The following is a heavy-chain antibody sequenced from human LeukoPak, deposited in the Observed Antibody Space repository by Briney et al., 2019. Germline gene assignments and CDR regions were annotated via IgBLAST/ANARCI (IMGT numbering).Heavy chain of an antibody. J-gene: IGHJ4*02. CDR3: AKEGCTSTNCDRSSADY. CDR2: TWYDGSNN. Sequence: GGSLRLSCAASGFSFSEHGMHWVRQAPGKGPEWVTVTWYDGSNNHYADSVKGRFTISRDNSKNTLYLQMHSLRAEDTAVYYCAKEGCTSTNCDRSSADYWGQGTLLTVSS. D-gene: IGHD2-2*01. V-gene: IGHV3-33*06. CDR1: GFSFSEHG.